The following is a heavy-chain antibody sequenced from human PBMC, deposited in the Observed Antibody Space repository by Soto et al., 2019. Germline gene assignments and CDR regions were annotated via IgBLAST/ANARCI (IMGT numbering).Heavy chain of an antibody. CDR1: GGSFSGYY. CDR2: INHSGST. CDR3: ARGDSSSWYSNNWFDP. V-gene: IGHV4-34*01. J-gene: IGHJ5*02. Sequence: KTSETLSLTCAVYGGSFSGYYWSWIRQPPGKGLEWIGEINHSGSTNYNPSLKSRVTISVDTSKNQFSLKLSSVTAADTAVYYCARGDSSSWYSNNWFDPWGQGTLVTVSS. D-gene: IGHD6-13*01.